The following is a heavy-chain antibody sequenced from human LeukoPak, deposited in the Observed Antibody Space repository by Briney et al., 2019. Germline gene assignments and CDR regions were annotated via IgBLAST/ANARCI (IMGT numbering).Heavy chain of an antibody. CDR1: LYSMNSGYY. J-gene: IGHJ4*02. CDR3: ARNGYGYYFDY. CDR2: MHHSGST. V-gene: IGHV4-38-2*02. Sequence: SETLSLTCRVSLYSMNSGYYWGWIRQSPGKGLEWIGSMHHSGSTDFNPSLKSRLTISVDKSKNHFSLNLSSVTAADTAVYYCARNGYGYYFDYWGQGTLVTVSS. D-gene: IGHD5-12*01.